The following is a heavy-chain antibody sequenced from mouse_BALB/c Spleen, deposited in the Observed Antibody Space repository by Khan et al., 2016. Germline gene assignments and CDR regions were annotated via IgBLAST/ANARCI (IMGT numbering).Heavy chain of an antibody. V-gene: IGHV14-3*02. D-gene: IGHD2-4*01. CDR3: TRGFDFDPFAY. CDR2: IDPANGET. J-gene: IGHJ3*01. Sequence: EVQLQESGAELVKPGASVKLSCLATGFNIKDTYMHWVKQGPEQGLEWIGRIDPANGETKYDPKFQGKATITADTSSNTACLQLSSLTSEDTAVSYCTRGFDFDPFAYWGQGTLVTVST. CDR1: GFNIKDTY.